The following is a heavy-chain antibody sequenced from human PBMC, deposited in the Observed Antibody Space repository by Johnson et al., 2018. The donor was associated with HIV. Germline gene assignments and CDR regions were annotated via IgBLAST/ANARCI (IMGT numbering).Heavy chain of an antibody. CDR3: AREARSERSAVAVSDAFDI. Sequence: VQLVESGGGLVQPGGSLRLSCAASGFTVSSNEMSWVRQAPGKGLEWVSSISGGSTYYADSRKGRFTISRDNSKNTLHLQMNSLRAEDTAVYYCAREARSERSAVAVSDAFDIWGQGTMVTVSS. CDR2: ISGGST. J-gene: IGHJ3*02. D-gene: IGHD6-19*01. V-gene: IGHV3-38-3*01. CDR1: GFTVSSNE.